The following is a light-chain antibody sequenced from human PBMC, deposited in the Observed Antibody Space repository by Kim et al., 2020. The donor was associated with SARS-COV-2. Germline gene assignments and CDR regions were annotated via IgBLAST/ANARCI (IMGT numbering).Light chain of an antibody. CDR3: QQRRHWPPIT. CDR1: QSLDSY. Sequence: EIVLTQSPDTLSLSPGERATLSCRASQSLDSYLAWYQQKPGQAPRLLIYDASKRATDIPARFSGSGSGTDFTLTISSLEPEDFAVYYCQQRRHWPPITFGQGTRLEIK. CDR2: DAS. J-gene: IGKJ5*01. V-gene: IGKV3-11*01.